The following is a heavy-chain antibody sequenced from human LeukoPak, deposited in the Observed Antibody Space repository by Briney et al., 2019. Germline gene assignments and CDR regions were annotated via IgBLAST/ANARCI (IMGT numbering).Heavy chain of an antibody. V-gene: IGHV1-69*05. Sequence: ASVKVSCKASGGTFSSYAISWVRQAPGQGLEWIGGIIPIFGTANYAQKFQGRVTTTTDESTSTAYMELSSLRSEDTAVYYCARVPPEAKQSITIFGVVPSSYYYYMDVWGKGTTVTVSS. J-gene: IGHJ6*03. CDR2: IIPIFGTA. CDR3: ARVPPEAKQSITIFGVVPSSYYYYMDV. D-gene: IGHD3-3*01. CDR1: GGTFSSYA.